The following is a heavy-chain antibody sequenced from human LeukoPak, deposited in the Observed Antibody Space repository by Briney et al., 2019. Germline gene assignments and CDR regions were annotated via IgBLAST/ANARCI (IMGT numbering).Heavy chain of an antibody. J-gene: IGHJ4*02. CDR3: AREGDNWNDGHLDY. CDR2: ISSSSSSYI. V-gene: IGHV3-21*01. CDR1: GFTFSSYG. D-gene: IGHD1-1*01. Sequence: PGGSLRLSCAASGFTFSSYGMNWVRQAPGKGLEWVSSISSSSSSYIYYADSVKGRFTISRDNAKNSLYLQMNSLRAEDTAVYYCAREGDNWNDGHLDYWGQGTLVTVSS.